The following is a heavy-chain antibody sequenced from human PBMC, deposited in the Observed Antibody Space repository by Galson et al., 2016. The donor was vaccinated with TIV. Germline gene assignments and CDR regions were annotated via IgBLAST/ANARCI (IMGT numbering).Heavy chain of an antibody. V-gene: IGHV1-46*01. D-gene: IGHD4-17*01. CDR1: GYTFTSYY. CDR3: VRGYSDHDY. Sequence: SVKVSCKPSGYTFTSYYMHRVRQAPGQGPESMGIINPSGGSTRYAQKLQGRATMTRDTSTRTVYLELSSLGSEDTAGCYCVRGYSDHDYWGQGTLVTVSS. CDR2: INPSGGST. J-gene: IGHJ4*02.